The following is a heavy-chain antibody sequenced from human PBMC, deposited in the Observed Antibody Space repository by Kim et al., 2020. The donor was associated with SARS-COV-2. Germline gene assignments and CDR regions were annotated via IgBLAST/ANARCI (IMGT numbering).Heavy chain of an antibody. V-gene: IGHV1-69*04. CDR3: ARGSPYSYGYPIDY. D-gene: IGHD5-18*01. CDR2: IIPILGIA. CDR1: GGTFSSYA. Sequence: SVKVSCKASGGTFSSYAISWVRQAPGQGLEWMGRIIPILGIANYAQKFQGRVTITADKSTSTAYMELSSLRSEDTAVYYCARGSPYSYGYPIDYWGQGTLVTVSS. J-gene: IGHJ4*02.